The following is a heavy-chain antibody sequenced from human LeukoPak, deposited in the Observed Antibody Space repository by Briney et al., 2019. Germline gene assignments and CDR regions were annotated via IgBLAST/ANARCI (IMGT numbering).Heavy chain of an antibody. D-gene: IGHD3-10*01. V-gene: IGHV5-51*01. J-gene: IGHJ4*02. CDR2: IYPGDSDT. CDR1: GYSFTSYW. CDR3: ARVPGELRFDY. Sequence: GESLKISCKGSGYSFTSYWIGLVRQMPGKRLEWMGIIYPGDSDTRYSPSFQGQVTISADKSISTAYLQWSSLKASHTAMYYCARVPGELRFDYWGQGTLVTVSS.